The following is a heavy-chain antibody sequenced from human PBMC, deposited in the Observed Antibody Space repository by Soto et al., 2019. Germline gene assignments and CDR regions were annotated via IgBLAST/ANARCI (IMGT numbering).Heavy chain of an antibody. Sequence: QVQLVQSGAEVKKPGSSGKVSCEASGGTFSSYPINWVRQTPGQAHEWMGGIIPFFGTPNYAQKFQGRVTITADDSTSTAYMELRSLRSEDTAVYYCARVGHITNYGMAVWGQGTTVTVSS. J-gene: IGHJ6*02. CDR2: IIPFFGTP. CDR3: ARVGHITNYGMAV. CDR1: GGTFSSYP. V-gene: IGHV1-69*01. D-gene: IGHD1-26*01.